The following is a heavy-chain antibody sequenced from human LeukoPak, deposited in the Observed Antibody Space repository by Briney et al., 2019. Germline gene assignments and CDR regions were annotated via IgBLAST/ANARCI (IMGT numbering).Heavy chain of an antibody. Sequence: ASVKVSCKASGGTFSSYAISWVRQAPGQGLEWMGRIIPVLGIANYAQKFQGRVTITADKSTSTAYMELSSLRSEDTAVYYCARDAIRDGYNYDYYYGMDVWGQGTTVTVSS. CDR1: GGTFSSYA. CDR3: ARDAIRDGYNYDYYYGMDV. V-gene: IGHV1-69*04. CDR2: IIPVLGIA. J-gene: IGHJ6*02. D-gene: IGHD5-24*01.